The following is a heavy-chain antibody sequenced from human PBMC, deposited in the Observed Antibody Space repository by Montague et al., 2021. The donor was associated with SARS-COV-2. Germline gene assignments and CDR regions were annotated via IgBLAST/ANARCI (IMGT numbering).Heavy chain of an antibody. D-gene: IGHD3-3*01. V-gene: IGHV4-59*01. CDR3: ARARTPTHGYLEWGVPRDYPYFCSRDF. CDR1: GGSITSFH. Sequence: SETLSLTCTVAGGSITSFHWSWNRQSPGEGLELISDIFPRGSANYNPALKSRVTISVDTSQNLISLQMRSVTAGDTAVYHCARARTPTHGYLEWGVPRDYPYFCSRDFWGQGTTVIVSS. J-gene: IGHJ6*02. CDR2: IFPRGSA.